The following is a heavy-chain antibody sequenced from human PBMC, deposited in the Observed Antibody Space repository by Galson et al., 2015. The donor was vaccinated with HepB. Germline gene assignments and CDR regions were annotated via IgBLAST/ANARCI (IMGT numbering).Heavy chain of an antibody. CDR1: GFTFSSYA. CDR3: ARAGHCTNGVCHIDY. V-gene: IGHV3-30-3*01. J-gene: IGHJ4*02. CDR2: ISYDGSNK. Sequence: SLRLSCAASGFTFSSYAMHWVRQAPGKGLEWVAVISYDGSNKYYADSVKGRFTISRDNSKNTLYLQMNSLRAEDTAVYYCARAGHCTNGVCHIDYWGQGTLVTVSS. D-gene: IGHD2-8*01.